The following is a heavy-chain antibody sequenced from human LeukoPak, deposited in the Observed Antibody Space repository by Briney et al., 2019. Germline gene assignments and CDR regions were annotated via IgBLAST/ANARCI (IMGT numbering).Heavy chain of an antibody. CDR3: ARGPYGDYPTWYFDL. D-gene: IGHD4-17*01. Sequence: SETLSLTCTVSGGSISSYYWSWIRQPPGKGLEWIGYIYYSGSTNYNPSLKSRVTISVDTSKNRFSLKLSSVTAADTAVYYCARGPYGDYPTWYFDLWGRGTLVTVSS. V-gene: IGHV4-59*08. CDR1: GGSISSYY. CDR2: IYYSGST. J-gene: IGHJ2*01.